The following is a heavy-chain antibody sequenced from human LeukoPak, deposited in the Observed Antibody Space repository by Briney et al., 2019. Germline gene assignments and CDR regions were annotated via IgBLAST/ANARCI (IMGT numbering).Heavy chain of an antibody. CDR1: GFIFSSYW. J-gene: IGHJ6*03. CDR2: IKQDGSEK. D-gene: IGHD4-11*01. Sequence: PEGSLRLSCAASGFIFSSYWMNWVRQAPGKGLEWVANIKQDGSEKYYVDSVKGRFTISRDNAKNSLYLQMNSLRAEDTAVYYCARVYSSYYYYMDVWGKGTTVTVSS. CDR3: ARVYSSYYYYMDV. V-gene: IGHV3-7*04.